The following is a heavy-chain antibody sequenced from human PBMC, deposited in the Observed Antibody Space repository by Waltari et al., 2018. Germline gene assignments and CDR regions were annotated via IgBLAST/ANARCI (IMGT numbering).Heavy chain of an antibody. J-gene: IGHJ4*02. D-gene: IGHD1-20*01. CDR2: IWYDGSNK. Sequence: QVQLVESGGGVVQPGRSLRLSCAASGFTFSSYGMHWVRQAPGKGLEWVAVIWYDGSNKYYADSVKGRFTISRDNSKNTLYLQMNSLRAEDTAVYYCARDHNWSLDYWGQGTLVTISS. CDR3: ARDHNWSLDY. CDR1: GFTFSSYG. V-gene: IGHV3-33*01.